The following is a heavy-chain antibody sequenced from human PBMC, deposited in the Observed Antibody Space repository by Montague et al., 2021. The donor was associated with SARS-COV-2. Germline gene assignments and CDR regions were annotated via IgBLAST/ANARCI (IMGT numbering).Heavy chain of an antibody. CDR1: GDSISNYS. J-gene: IGHJ6*02. CDR2: IYYSGST. Sequence: SETLSLTCSVSGDSISNYSWSWIQQSPGKGLEGIVYIYYSGSTNYNPSLTSRVTISLDTSKNQVSLKLTSVTAADTAVYYCARHFRVKTVTSHMYHYAMAVWGQGTPVTVSS. CDR3: ARHFRVKTVTSHMYHYAMAV. V-gene: IGHV4-59*08. D-gene: IGHD4-11*01.